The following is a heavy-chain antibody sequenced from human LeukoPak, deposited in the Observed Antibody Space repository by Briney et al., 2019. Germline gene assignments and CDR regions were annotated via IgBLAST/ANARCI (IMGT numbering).Heavy chain of an antibody. Sequence: SETLSLTCTVSNDSISPLYWGWIRQPPGKGLEFIGYIFYSGATNFNPSLKSRVTLSVDTSKNQFSLRLNSVTAADTAVYYCARGGSAAKYYFDSWGQGTLVTVSS. J-gene: IGHJ4*02. CDR1: NDSISPLY. CDR3: ARGGSAAKYYFDS. D-gene: IGHD6-13*01. CDR2: IFYSGAT. V-gene: IGHV4-59*11.